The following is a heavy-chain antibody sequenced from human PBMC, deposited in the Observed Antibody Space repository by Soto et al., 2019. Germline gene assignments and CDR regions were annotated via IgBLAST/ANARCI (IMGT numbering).Heavy chain of an antibody. Sequence: GGSLRLSCAASGFTFDDYAMHWVRQAPGKGLEWVSGISWNSGSIGYADTVKGRFTISRDNAKNSLYLQMNSLRAEDTSVYYCAREEVGATTGFDYWGQGTLVTVSS. CDR3: AREEVGATTGFDY. CDR2: ISWNSGSI. CDR1: GFTFDDYA. D-gene: IGHD1-26*01. V-gene: IGHV3-9*01. J-gene: IGHJ4*02.